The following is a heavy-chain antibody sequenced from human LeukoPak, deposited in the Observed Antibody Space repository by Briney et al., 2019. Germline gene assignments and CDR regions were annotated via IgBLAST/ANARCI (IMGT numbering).Heavy chain of an antibody. CDR2: ISHSGTT. CDR1: GYSITSGYY. Sequence: SETLSLTCTVSGYSITSGYYSGWIRQPPGKGLEWIGRISHSGTTYYNPSLKSRVTISLDTSKNQFSLKLSSVTATDQAAYYCARDRESGRNYDYWGQGTLVTVSS. V-gene: IGHV4-38-2*02. D-gene: IGHD3-10*01. CDR3: ARDRESGRNYDY. J-gene: IGHJ4*02.